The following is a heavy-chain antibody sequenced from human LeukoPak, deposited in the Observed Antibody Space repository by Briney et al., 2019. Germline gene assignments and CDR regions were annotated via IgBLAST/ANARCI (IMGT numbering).Heavy chain of an antibody. Sequence: SETLSLTCTVSGGSISSGGYYWSWIRQHPGQGLEWIGYIYYSGITYYNPSLKSRVTISVDTSKNQFSLKLSSVTAADTAVYYCARLYYGSGSYWPYCGDYYYGMDVWGQGTTVTVSS. CDR1: GGSISSGGYY. D-gene: IGHD3-10*01. V-gene: IGHV4-31*03. CDR2: IYYSGIT. CDR3: ARLYYGSGSYWPYCGDYYYGMDV. J-gene: IGHJ6*02.